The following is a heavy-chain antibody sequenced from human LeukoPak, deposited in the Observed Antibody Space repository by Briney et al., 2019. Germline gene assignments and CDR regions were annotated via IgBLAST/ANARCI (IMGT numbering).Heavy chain of an antibody. Sequence: PGGSLRLSCAASGLTFSSYEVNWVRQAPGKGLEWVSYISSSGSTIYYADSVMGRFTISRDNAKNSLYLQMNSLRAEDTAVYYCARDKDFSWDYAPTDAVNILVQGIM. V-gene: IGHV3-48*03. CDR1: GLTFSSYE. CDR3: ARDKDFSWDYAPTDAVNI. D-gene: IGHD1-7*01. CDR2: ISSSGSTI. J-gene: IGHJ3*02.